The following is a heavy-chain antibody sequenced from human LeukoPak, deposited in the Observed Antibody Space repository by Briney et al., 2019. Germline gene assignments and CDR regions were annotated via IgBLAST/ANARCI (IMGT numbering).Heavy chain of an antibody. CDR1: GFTFSSYA. CDR2: IKQDGSEK. Sequence: GGSLRLSCAASGFTFSSYAMHWVRQAPGKGLEWVANIKQDGSEKYYVDSVKGRFTISRDNAKNSLYLQMNSLRAEDTAVYYCARGSYYMDVWGKGTTVTISS. V-gene: IGHV3-7*01. CDR3: ARGSYYMDV. J-gene: IGHJ6*03.